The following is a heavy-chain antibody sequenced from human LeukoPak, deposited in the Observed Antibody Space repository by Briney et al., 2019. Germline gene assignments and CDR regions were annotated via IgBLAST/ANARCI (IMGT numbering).Heavy chain of an antibody. J-gene: IGHJ3*02. Sequence: PGGSLRLSCAASGLTLSHYYMTWVRQAPGKGLEWVANINRVGGEIYYVDSVKGRFTISRDNVKNSLYLEMNSLRAEDTAVYYCARASIYGDELGAFDIWGQGTMVTVSS. V-gene: IGHV3-7*01. CDR3: ARASIYGDELGAFDI. D-gene: IGHD4-17*01. CDR1: GLTLSHYY. CDR2: INRVGGEI.